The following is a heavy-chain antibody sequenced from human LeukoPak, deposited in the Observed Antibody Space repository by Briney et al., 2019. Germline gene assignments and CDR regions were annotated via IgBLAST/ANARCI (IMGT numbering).Heavy chain of an antibody. V-gene: IGHV3-23*01. CDR1: GLSLNTYI. Sequence: GGSLRLSCAASGLSLNTYIMNSVGQAAGTGLEGVASISAGESSTNYACSVQGPFAISRNNSENTLYLQMNRLRAEATAVYYCAKDGRGVLCECWGQGTLVTVSS. CDR2: ISAGESST. D-gene: IGHD3-10*01. J-gene: IGHJ4*02. CDR3: AKDGRGVLCEC.